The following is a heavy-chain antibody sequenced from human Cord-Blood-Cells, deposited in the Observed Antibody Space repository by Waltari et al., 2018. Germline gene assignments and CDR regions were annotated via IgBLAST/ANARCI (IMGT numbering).Heavy chain of an antibody. CDR3: ARVTYNWNDDY. CDR2: INPNSGGT. D-gene: IGHD1-20*01. J-gene: IGHJ4*02. V-gene: IGHV1-2*06. CDR1: GYTVTGYY. Sequence: QVQLVQSGAEVKKPGASVKVTCKASGYTVTGYYMHWVRQAPGQGLEWMGRINPNSGGTSYAQKFQGRVTMTRDTSISTAYMELSRLRSDDTAVYYCARVTYNWNDDYWGQGTLVTVSS.